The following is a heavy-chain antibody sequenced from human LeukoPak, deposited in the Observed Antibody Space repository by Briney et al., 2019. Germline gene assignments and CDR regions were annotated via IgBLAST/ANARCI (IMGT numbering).Heavy chain of an antibody. CDR1: GFTFDDYG. Sequence: GGSLRLSCAASGFTFDDYGMSWVRQAPGKGLEWVSGINWNGGSTGYADSVKGRFTISRDNAKNSLYLQMNSLRAEDTAVYYCAKDVDGYGGNSAADYWGQGTLVTVSS. J-gene: IGHJ4*02. D-gene: IGHD4-23*01. V-gene: IGHV3-20*04. CDR2: INWNGGST. CDR3: AKDVDGYGGNSAADY.